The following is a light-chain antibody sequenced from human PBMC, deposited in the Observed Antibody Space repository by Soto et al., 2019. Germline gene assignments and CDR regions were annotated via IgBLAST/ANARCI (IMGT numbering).Light chain of an antibody. J-gene: IGKJ1*01. Sequence: DIQMTQSPSTLPASVGDSVTITCRASQSISNWLAWYQQKPGTAPKLLIYHASTLESGVPSRLSGSESGTDFTLTINGLQPEDLATYYGLQAASFPRTFGQGTKVDIK. CDR3: LQAASFPRT. CDR2: HAS. CDR1: QSISNW. V-gene: IGKV1-5*01.